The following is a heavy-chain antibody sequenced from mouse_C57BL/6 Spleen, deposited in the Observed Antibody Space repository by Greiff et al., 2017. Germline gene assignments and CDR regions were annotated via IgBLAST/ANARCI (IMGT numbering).Heavy chain of an antibody. CDR2: IYPGGGYT. Sequence: QVHVKQSGAELVRPGTSVKMSCKASGYTFTNYWIGWAKQRPGHGLEWIGDIYPGGGYTNYNEKFKGKATLTADKSSSTAYMQFSSLTSEDSAIYYCARRTGTYAMDYWGQGTSVTVSS. V-gene: IGHV1-63*01. J-gene: IGHJ4*01. D-gene: IGHD4-1*01. CDR3: ARRTGTYAMDY. CDR1: GYTFTNYW.